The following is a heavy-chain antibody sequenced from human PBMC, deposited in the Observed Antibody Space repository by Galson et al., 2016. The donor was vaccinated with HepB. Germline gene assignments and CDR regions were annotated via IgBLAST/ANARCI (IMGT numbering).Heavy chain of an antibody. J-gene: IGHJ4*02. CDR2: IKNSNSDV. Sequence: SLRLSCAASGFTFSTYTLNWVRQAPGKGLEWVSSIKNSNSDVYYEDSVKGRFTISRDNAENSLYLQMDSLTAEDTAMYYCAKGQQLAYFDYWGQGTLVTVSS. D-gene: IGHD6-13*01. CDR1: GFTFSTYT. CDR3: AKGQQLAYFDY. V-gene: IGHV3-21*01.